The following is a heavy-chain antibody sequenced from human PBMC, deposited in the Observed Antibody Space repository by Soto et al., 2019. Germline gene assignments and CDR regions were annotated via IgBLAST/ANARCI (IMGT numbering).Heavy chain of an antibody. CDR3: ARHSRRSSGWYGDY. D-gene: IGHD6-19*01. V-gene: IGHV5-51*01. CDR1: GYGFTGYW. J-gene: IGHJ4*02. Sequence: PGESLKISCKASGYGFTGYWIGWVRQLPGKSLEWMGTIYPGDSDTRYSPSFQGQVTISADKSITTAYLQWSSLKASDTAMYYCARHSRRSSGWYGDYWGQGTQVTVSS. CDR2: IYPGDSDT.